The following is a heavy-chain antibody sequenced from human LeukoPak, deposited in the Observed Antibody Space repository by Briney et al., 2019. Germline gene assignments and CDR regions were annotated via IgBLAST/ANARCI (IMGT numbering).Heavy chain of an antibody. CDR1: GGSFSGYY. J-gene: IGHJ4*02. Sequence: SETLSLTCAVYGGSFSGYYWSWIRQPPGKGLEWIGEINHSGSTNYNPSLKSRVTIPVDTSKNQFSLKLSSVTAADTAVYYCASCSGGSCYLVPYFDYWGQGTLVTVSS. CDR2: INHSGST. CDR3: ASCSGGSCYLVPYFDY. D-gene: IGHD2-15*01. V-gene: IGHV4-34*01.